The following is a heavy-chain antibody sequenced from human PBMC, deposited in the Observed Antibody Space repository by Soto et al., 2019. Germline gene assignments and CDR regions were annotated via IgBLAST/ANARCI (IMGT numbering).Heavy chain of an antibody. CDR1: GGSISSYY. Sequence: NPSEDLSLTCTVPGGSISSYYWSWIRQPAGKGLEWIGRIYASGTTYYNPSLKSRVTMSVDTSKNQFSLKLSSVTAADTAVYYCARAPTYSSSWLDYWGQGTLVTVSS. CDR3: ARAPTYSSSWLDY. J-gene: IGHJ4*02. V-gene: IGHV4-4*07. CDR2: IYASGTT. D-gene: IGHD6-13*01.